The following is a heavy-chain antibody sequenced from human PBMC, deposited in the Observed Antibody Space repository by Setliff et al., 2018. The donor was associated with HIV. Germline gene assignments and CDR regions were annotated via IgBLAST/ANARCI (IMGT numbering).Heavy chain of an antibody. J-gene: IGHJ3*02. CDR3: ARGSSSIAAAYPDALDI. D-gene: IGHD6-13*01. V-gene: IGHV1-18*01. CDR1: GYTFTIYS. Sequence: ASVKVSCKASGYTFTIYSINWVRQAPGQGLEWMGSISGYNGNANYAQKFQGRVTMTTDTSTSTAYMELRSLRSDDTAVYCCARGSSSIAAAYPDALDIWGQGTMVTVSS. CDR2: ISGYNGNA.